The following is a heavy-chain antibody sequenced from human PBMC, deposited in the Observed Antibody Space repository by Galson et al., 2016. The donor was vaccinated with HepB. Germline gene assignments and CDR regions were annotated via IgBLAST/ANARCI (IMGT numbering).Heavy chain of an antibody. CDR3: ARVFWPPHRDRYYYGIDV. CDR1: GYNCNIYW. Sequence: QSGAEVKQPGESLKISRKTSGYNCNIYWIAWVRQMPGTGPEWMGIIYPGGADTRYSPSFQGPATISADKSISTAYLQWSSLKAPDTAMFYCARVFWPPHRDRYYYGIDVWGQGTTVTVSS. V-gene: IGHV5-51*01. J-gene: IGHJ6*02. CDR2: IYPGGADT. D-gene: IGHD3-3*01.